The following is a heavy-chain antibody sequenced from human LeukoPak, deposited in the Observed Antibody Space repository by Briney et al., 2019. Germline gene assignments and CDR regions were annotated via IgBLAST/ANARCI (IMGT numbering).Heavy chain of an antibody. D-gene: IGHD3-10*01. Sequence: SETLSLTCTVSGYSISSGYYWGWIRQPPGKGLEWVGSIYHSGSTYYNPSLKSRVTISVDTSKNQFSLKLSSVTAADTAVYYCARDRGSGSYFIDYWGQGTLVTVSS. J-gene: IGHJ4*02. CDR1: GYSISSGYY. V-gene: IGHV4-38-2*02. CDR3: ARDRGSGSYFIDY. CDR2: IYHSGST.